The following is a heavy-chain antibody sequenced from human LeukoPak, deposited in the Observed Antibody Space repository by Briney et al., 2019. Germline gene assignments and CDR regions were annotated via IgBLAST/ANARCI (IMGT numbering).Heavy chain of an antibody. J-gene: IGHJ4*02. Sequence: GASVKVSCKVSGYTLTELSMHWVRQAPGKGLEWMGGFDPEDGETIYAQKFQGRVTMTEDTSTDTAYMELSSLRSEDTAVYYCATSSGYYGTFGYWGQGTLVTVSS. CDR2: FDPEDGET. CDR1: GYTLTELS. CDR3: ATSSGYYGTFGY. D-gene: IGHD3-22*01. V-gene: IGHV1-24*01.